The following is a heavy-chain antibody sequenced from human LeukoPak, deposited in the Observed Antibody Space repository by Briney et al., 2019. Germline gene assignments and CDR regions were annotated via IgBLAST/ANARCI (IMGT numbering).Heavy chain of an antibody. CDR2: INPNSGGT. V-gene: IGHV1-2*02. Sequence: ASVNVSCKASGYTFTGYYMHWVRQAPGQGLEWMGWINPNSGGTNYAQKFQGRVTMTRDTSISTAYMELSRLRSDDTAVYYCARDIVVVPAPPKVIDYWGQGTLVTVSS. D-gene: IGHD2-2*01. CDR3: ARDIVVVPAPPKVIDY. CDR1: GYTFTGYY. J-gene: IGHJ4*02.